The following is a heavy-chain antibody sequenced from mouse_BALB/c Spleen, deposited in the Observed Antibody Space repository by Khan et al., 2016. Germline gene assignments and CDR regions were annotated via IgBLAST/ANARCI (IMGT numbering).Heavy chain of an antibody. V-gene: IGHV14-3*02. CDR2: IDPANGNF. CDR1: GFNIKDTY. Sequence: VQLKQSGAELVKPGASVTLSCTAAGFNIKDTYLHWVKQRPEQGLEWIGRIDPANGNFKFDPKFQGKATITADTYFNTTYLQLSGLTSEDTAVYYCAGGNSPFDYWGQGTTLTVSS. CDR3: AGGNSPFDY. J-gene: IGHJ2*01. D-gene: IGHD2-1*01.